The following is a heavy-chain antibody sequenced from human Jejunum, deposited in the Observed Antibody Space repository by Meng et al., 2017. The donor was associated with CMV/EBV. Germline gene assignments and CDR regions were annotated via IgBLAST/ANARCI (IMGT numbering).Heavy chain of an antibody. CDR1: GYTFTSDG. CDR3: ARGVVTMIRYYFDY. Sequence: SGYTFTSDGISWVRQAPGQGLEWMGWISPYNGNTHYVQKLQGRVTMTTDTSTSTAYMELRSLRSDDTAVYYCARGVVTMIRYYFDYWGQGTLVTVSS. D-gene: IGHD3-22*01. CDR2: ISPYNGNT. J-gene: IGHJ4*02. V-gene: IGHV1-18*01.